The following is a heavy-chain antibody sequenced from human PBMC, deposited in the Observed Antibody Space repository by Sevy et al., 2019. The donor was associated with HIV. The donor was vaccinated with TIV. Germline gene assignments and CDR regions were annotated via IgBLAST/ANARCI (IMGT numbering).Heavy chain of an antibody. D-gene: IGHD3-3*01. CDR2: IYHSGST. J-gene: IGHJ4*02. Sequence: SETLSLTCAVSGGSISSSNWWSWVRQPPGKGLEWIGEIYHSGSTNYNPSLKSRVTISVDKSKNQFSLKLSSVTAADTAVYYCARVSVTRGYDFWSGYYLGDYFDYWGQGTLVTVSS. CDR1: GGSISSSNW. CDR3: ARVSVTRGYDFWSGYYLGDYFDY. V-gene: IGHV4-4*02.